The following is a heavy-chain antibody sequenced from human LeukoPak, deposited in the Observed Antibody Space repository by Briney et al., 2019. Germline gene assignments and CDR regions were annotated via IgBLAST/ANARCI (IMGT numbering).Heavy chain of an antibody. CDR3: ARVIAYCGGDCFGHFDY. D-gene: IGHD2-21*01. CDR1: GFTFSSYA. CDR2: ISGGGGTT. Sequence: GGSLRLSCGASGFTFSSYAMSWVRQTPGKGLEWVAVISGGGGTTHYADSVKGRFTISRDNSKNTLFLQMNSLRAEDTAVYYCARVIAYCGGDCFGHFDYWGQGTLVTVSS. J-gene: IGHJ4*02. V-gene: IGHV3-23*01.